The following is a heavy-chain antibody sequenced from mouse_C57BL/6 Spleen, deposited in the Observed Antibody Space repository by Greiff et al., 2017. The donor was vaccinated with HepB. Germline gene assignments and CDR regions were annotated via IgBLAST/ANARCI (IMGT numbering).Heavy chain of an antibody. CDR3: ARALYDYDAGVYYFDY. D-gene: IGHD2-4*01. CDR2: ISDGGSYT. CDR1: GFTFSSYA. Sequence: DVKLVESGGGLVKPGGSLKLSCAASGFTFSSYAMSWVRQTPEKRLEWVATISDGGSYTYYPDNVKGRFTISRDNAKNNLYLQMSHLKSEDTAMYYCARALYDYDAGVYYFDYWGQGTTLTVSS. V-gene: IGHV5-4*03. J-gene: IGHJ2*01.